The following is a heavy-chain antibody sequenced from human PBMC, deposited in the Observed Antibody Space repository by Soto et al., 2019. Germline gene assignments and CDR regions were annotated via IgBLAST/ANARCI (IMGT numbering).Heavy chain of an antibody. J-gene: IGHJ4*02. V-gene: IGHV3-33*01. CDR2: IWYDGNNK. CDR3: ARDYYYDSSGCIGY. D-gene: IGHD3-22*01. Sequence: QVQLVESEGGVVQPGRSLRLSCAASGFTFSSYGMHWVRQAPGKGLEWVAVIWYDGNNKYYADSVKGRFTISRDNSKNTLYLQMNSLRADDTAVYYCARDYYYDSSGCIGYWGQGTLVTVSS. CDR1: GFTFSSYG.